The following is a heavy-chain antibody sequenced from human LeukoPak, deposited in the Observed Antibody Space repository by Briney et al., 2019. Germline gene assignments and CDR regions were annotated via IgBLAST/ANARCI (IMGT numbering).Heavy chain of an antibody. CDR3: TKMGPTPYAFDH. CDR2: ISWNSDGL. Sequence: GGSLRLSCSASGFTFADFAMHWVRQVPGRGLEWVATISWNSDGLGYADSLKGRFTISRDNAKNSLYLQMNSLKPEDSALYYCTKMGPTPYAFDHWGLGTLVTVSS. CDR1: GFTFADFA. D-gene: IGHD1-26*01. V-gene: IGHV3-9*01. J-gene: IGHJ4*02.